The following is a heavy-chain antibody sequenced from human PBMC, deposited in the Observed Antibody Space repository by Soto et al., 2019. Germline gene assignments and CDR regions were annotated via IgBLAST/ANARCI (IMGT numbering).Heavy chain of an antibody. D-gene: IGHD5-18*01. V-gene: IGHV1-69*12. CDR1: GGTFSSYA. Sequence: QVQLVQSGAEVKKPGSSVKVSCKASGGTFSSYAISWVRQAPGQGLEWMGGIIPIFGTANYAQKFQGRVTMTADESTSTAYMELSSLRSEVTAVYYCASVDTAMGLYYYGMDVWGQGTTVTVSS. CDR3: ASVDTAMGLYYYGMDV. CDR2: IIPIFGTA. J-gene: IGHJ6*02.